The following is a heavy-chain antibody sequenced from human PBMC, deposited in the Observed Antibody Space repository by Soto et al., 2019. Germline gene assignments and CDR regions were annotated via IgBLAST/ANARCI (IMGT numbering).Heavy chain of an antibody. J-gene: IGHJ4*02. V-gene: IGHV4-61*01. CDR2: IYYSGST. Sequence: SETLSLTCTVPGGSVSSGSYYWSWIRQPPGKGLEWIGYIYYSGSTNYNPSLKSRVTISVDTSKNQFSLKLSSVTAADTAVYYCARDHDDDGRRSWYGGFDYWGQGTLVTVSS. CDR3: ARDHDDDGRRSWYGGFDY. CDR1: GGSVSSGSYY. D-gene: IGHD6-13*01.